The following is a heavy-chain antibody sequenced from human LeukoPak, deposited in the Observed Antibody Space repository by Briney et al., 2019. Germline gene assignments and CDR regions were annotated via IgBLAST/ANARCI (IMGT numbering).Heavy chain of an antibody. D-gene: IGHD3-16*01. V-gene: IGHV3-23*01. CDR3: AKASSPLGHFDY. J-gene: IGHJ4*02. Sequence: GGSLRLSCGASQFTFSTYAMSWVRQPPGKGLEWVSGISDDGGSTYYADSVKGRFTISRDNSRNTLFLQMNSLRAEDTAVYYCAKASSPLGHFDYWGQGTLVTVSS. CDR1: QFTFSTYA. CDR2: ISDDGGST.